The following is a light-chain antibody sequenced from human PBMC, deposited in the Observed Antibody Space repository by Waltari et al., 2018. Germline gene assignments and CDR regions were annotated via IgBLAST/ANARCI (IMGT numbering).Light chain of an antibody. V-gene: IGLV2-14*03. J-gene: IGLJ2*01. Sequence: QSALTQPASVSGSPGQSITISCTGTSSDVGTYNYVSWYQQHPGKAPKPMIFDVSIRPSGVSNRVSGSKSGNTASRTISGLQAEDEADYYCSSYISSSTLELFGGGTSLTVL. CDR1: SSDVGTYNY. CDR3: SSYISSSTLEL. CDR2: DVS.